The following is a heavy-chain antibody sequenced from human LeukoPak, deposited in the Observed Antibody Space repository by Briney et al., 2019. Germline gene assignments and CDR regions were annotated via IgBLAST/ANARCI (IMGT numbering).Heavy chain of an antibody. CDR3: VRDVLYYYGAERLFWFDP. V-gene: IGHV3-7*01. J-gene: IGHJ5*02. D-gene: IGHD3-10*01. CDR1: EFSFSSYW. Sequence: GGSLRLSCEGSEFSFSSYWMSWVRQAPGKGLEWVAKIKQDGSEKYYVDSVKGRFTISRDNAKNSMYLLMNSLRVEDTAVYYCVRDVLYYYGAERLFWFDPWGQGTLVTVSS. CDR2: IKQDGSEK.